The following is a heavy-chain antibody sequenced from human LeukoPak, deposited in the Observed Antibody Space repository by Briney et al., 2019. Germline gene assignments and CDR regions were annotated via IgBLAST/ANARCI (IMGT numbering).Heavy chain of an antibody. D-gene: IGHD6-19*01. Sequence: GESLTLSCAACGLTFSSYGMHWVRQAPGKGLGGVAVMWDDGSNEYYADSVKGRCTISRDNSKNTLYLQMNSVRAEDTSIYYCARDKGGWPRNAFDYWGQGTLVTVSS. CDR1: GLTFSSYG. J-gene: IGHJ4*02. CDR3: ARDKGGWPRNAFDY. CDR2: MWDDGSNE. V-gene: IGHV3-33*01.